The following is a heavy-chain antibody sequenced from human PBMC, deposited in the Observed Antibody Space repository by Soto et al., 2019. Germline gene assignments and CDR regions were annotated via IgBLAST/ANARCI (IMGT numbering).Heavy chain of an antibody. J-gene: IGHJ5*02. V-gene: IGHV4-31*03. D-gene: IGHD2-2*01. Sequence: TSETLSLTCTVSGGSIGSGGDYWSWIRQHPGKGLEWIGYIYYIGSTNYNPSLKSRVTISVDTSKNQFYLKLSSATAADTAVYYCATLPAAIPAYNWFDPWGQGTLVTVSS. CDR2: IYYIGST. CDR3: ATLPAAIPAYNWFDP. CDR1: GGSIGSGGDY.